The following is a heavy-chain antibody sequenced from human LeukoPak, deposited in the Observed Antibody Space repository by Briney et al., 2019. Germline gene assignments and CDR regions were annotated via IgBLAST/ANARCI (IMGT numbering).Heavy chain of an antibody. CDR1: GYTFPNFW. Sequence: GESLSISGKAPGYTFPNFWITWAAQLPGKGRDWMGTIDPNDSYTKYSPSFQGHVTISADKSIYTAYLQWSSLKASDTAMYYCARQGYTSSSYDYWGQGTLVTVSS. V-gene: IGHV5-10-1*01. CDR2: IDPNDSYT. CDR3: ARQGYTSSSYDY. J-gene: IGHJ4*02. D-gene: IGHD6-6*01.